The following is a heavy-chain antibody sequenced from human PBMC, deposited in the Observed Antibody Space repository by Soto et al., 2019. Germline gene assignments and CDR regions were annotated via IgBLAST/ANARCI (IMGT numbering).Heavy chain of an antibody. CDR1: GFTFSSYS. CDR3: ASRIDYGDYGGY. CDR2: ISSSSSYI. J-gene: IGHJ4*02. Sequence: EVQLVESGGGLVKPGGSLRLSCAASGFTFSSYSMNWVRQAPGKGLEWVSSISSSSSYIYYADSVKGRFTISRDNAKNSLYLQMNSLRAEDTAVYYCASRIDYGDYGGYWGQGTLVTVSS. D-gene: IGHD4-17*01. V-gene: IGHV3-21*01.